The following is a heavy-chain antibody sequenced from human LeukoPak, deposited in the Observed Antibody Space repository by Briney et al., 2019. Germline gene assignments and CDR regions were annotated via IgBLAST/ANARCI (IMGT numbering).Heavy chain of an antibody. D-gene: IGHD3-10*01. V-gene: IGHV3-74*01. CDR2: INSDGTIT. CDR1: GFTFSNHW. Sequence: GGSLRLSCAASGFTFSNHWMHWVRQAPGKGLVWVSRINSDGTITNYADSVKGRFTVSRDNAKNTLYLQMNSLRAEDTAVYYCARSSSPPDYWGQGTLVTVSS. J-gene: IGHJ4*02. CDR3: ARSSSPPDY.